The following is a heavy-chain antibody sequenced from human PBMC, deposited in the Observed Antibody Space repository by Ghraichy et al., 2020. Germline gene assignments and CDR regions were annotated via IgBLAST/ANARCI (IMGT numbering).Heavy chain of an antibody. D-gene: IGHD3-16*01. CDR3: ARGGSYFDY. V-gene: IGHV4-59*01. CDR1: GGSISSYY. Sequence: SQTLSLTCTVSGGSISSYYWSWIRQPPGKGLEWIGYVYYSGSTNYNPSLKSRVTISVDTSKNQFSLRLSSVNAADTALYYCARGGSYFDYWGQGTLVTVSP. CDR2: VYYSGST. J-gene: IGHJ4*02.